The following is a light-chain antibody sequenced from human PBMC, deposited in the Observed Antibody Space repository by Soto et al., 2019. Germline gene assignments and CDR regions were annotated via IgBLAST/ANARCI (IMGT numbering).Light chain of an antibody. CDR2: RAS. Sequence: DIQMTQSPSTLSASVGARVTITCRASQTISTWLAWYQQKPGNAPKLLIYRASNLQSGVPSRFSGSGSGTEFTLTISSLQPDDFATYYCLQYNSYWTFXQGTKVDIK. V-gene: IGKV1-5*03. CDR3: LQYNSYWT. J-gene: IGKJ1*01. CDR1: QTISTW.